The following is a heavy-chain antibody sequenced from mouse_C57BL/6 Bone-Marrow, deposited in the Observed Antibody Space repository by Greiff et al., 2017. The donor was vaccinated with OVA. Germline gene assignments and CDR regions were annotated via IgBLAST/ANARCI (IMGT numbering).Heavy chain of an antibody. Sequence: VQLKESGAELVRPGASVKLSCTASGFNIKDDYMHWVKQRPEQGLEWIGWIDPENGDTEYASKFQGKAPITADTSSNTAYLQLSSLTSEDTAVYYCTTITTVVAGNYWGQGTTLTVSS. J-gene: IGHJ2*01. D-gene: IGHD1-1*01. CDR1: GFNIKDDY. CDR2: IDPENGDT. CDR3: TTITTVVAGNY. V-gene: IGHV14-4*01.